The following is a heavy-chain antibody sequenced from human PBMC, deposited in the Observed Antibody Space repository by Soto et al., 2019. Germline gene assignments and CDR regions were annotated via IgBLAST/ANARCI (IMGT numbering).Heavy chain of an antibody. Sequence: QVVLEQSGGDVKKPGASVKVSCKASGYTFSGYSITWVRQAPGQGLEWMGRISGYNGNTNYARTLRGRLTLTTDTSTSTAYMEWRSLTSDDTAVYYCARDVFCGGAPACPDMDVCGQGTTVTVSS. CDR1: GYTFSGYS. CDR3: ARDVFCGGAPACPDMDV. V-gene: IGHV1-18*04. D-gene: IGHD2-21*01. J-gene: IGHJ6*02. CDR2: ISGYNGNT.